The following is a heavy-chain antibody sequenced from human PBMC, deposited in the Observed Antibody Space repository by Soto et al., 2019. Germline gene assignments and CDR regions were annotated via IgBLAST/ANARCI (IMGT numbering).Heavy chain of an antibody. V-gene: IGHV1-8*01. D-gene: IGHD6-6*01. CDR1: GYTFTSYD. J-gene: IGHJ6*02. CDR2: MNPNSGNT. Sequence: ASVKVSCKASGYTFTSYDINWVRQATGQGLEWMGWMNPNSGNTGYAQKFQGRVTMTRNTSISTAYMELSSLRSEDTAVYYCARKSSIAARYYYYGMDVWGQGTTVTVSS. CDR3: ARKSSIAARYYYYGMDV.